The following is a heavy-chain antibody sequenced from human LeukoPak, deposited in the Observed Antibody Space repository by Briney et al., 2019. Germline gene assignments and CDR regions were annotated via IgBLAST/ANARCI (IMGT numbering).Heavy chain of an antibody. CDR1: GFTFSSYA. J-gene: IGHJ3*02. CDR3: AKDRGGSPNAFDI. CDR2: ISGSGGST. V-gene: IGHV3-23*01. D-gene: IGHD1-26*01. Sequence: GGSLRLSCAASGFTFSSYAMSWVRQAPGKGLEWVSAISGSGGSTYYADSVKGRFTISRDNSKNTLYLQMNSQRAEDTAVYYCAKDRGGSPNAFDIWGQGTMVTVSS.